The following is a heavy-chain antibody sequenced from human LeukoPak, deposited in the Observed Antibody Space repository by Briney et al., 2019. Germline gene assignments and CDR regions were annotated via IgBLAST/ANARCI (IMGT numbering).Heavy chain of an antibody. D-gene: IGHD3-10*01. Sequence: PSETLSLTCTVSGGSISSGGYYWSWIRQHPGKGLEWIGHIYYSGSTYYNRSLKSRVTISVDTSKNQFSLKLSSVTAADTAVYYCASRWFGGRNIDYWDQGTLVTVSS. V-gene: IGHV4-31*03. CDR3: ASRWFGGRNIDY. CDR2: IYYSGST. CDR1: GGSISSGGYY. J-gene: IGHJ4*02.